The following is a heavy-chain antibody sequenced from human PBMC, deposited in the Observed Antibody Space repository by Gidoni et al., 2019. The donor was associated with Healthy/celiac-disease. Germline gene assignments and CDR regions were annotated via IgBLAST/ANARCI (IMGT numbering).Heavy chain of an antibody. D-gene: IGHD3-22*01. Sequence: EVQLVESGGGLVKPGGSLRLSCAASGFTFSSYSMNWVRQAPGKGLEWVSSISSSSSYIYYADSVKGRFTISRDNAKNSLYLQMNSLRAEDTAVYYCASTSFYYDSSGPGWFDPWGQGTLVTVSS. CDR1: GFTFSSYS. J-gene: IGHJ5*02. V-gene: IGHV3-21*01. CDR3: ASTSFYYDSSGPGWFDP. CDR2: ISSSSSYI.